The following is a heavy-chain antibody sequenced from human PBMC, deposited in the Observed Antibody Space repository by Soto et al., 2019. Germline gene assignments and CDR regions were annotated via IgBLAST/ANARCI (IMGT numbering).Heavy chain of an antibody. V-gene: IGHV4-34*01. Sequence: QVQLQQWGAGLLKPSETLSLTCAVYGGSFSGYYWSWIRQPPGKGLEWIGEINHSGSTNYNPSLKSRVSISVDASKNPFSLTLSSVTAADTAVYYCARSVGPLAAGYDYWGQGTLVTVSS. CDR2: INHSGST. CDR1: GGSFSGYY. CDR3: ARSVGPLAAGYDY. D-gene: IGHD6-13*01. J-gene: IGHJ4*02.